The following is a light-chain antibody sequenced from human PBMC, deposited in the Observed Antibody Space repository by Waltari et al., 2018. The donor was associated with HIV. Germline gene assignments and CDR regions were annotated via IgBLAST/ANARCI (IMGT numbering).Light chain of an antibody. CDR3: AAWDDSLSGWV. CDR2: RSN. Sequence: QSVLTQPPSASGTPGQRVTISCSGSSSSIGSNYIYWYQQLPGTAPKLHIYRSNQRPSGVPDRFSGSKSGTSASLAISELRSEDEADYSCAAWDDSLSGWVFGGGTKLTV. CDR1: SSSIGSNY. V-gene: IGLV1-47*01. J-gene: IGLJ3*02.